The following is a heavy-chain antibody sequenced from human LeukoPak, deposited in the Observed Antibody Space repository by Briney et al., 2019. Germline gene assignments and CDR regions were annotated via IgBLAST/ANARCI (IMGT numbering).Heavy chain of an antibody. D-gene: IGHD2-2*01. CDR3: ARWGLDIVVVPAAEADY. CDR2: ISSSSSYI. CDR1: GFTFSSYS. J-gene: IGHJ4*02. Sequence: GGSLRLSCAASGFTFSSYSMNWVRQAPGKGLVWVSSISSSSSYIYYADSVKGRFTISRDNAKNSLYLQMNSLRAEDTAVYYCARWGLDIVVVPAAEADYWGQGTLVTVSS. V-gene: IGHV3-21*01.